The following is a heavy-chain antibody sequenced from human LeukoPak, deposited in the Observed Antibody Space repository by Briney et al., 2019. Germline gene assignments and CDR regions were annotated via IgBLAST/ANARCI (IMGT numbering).Heavy chain of an antibody. Sequence: GGSLRLSCAASGFTFSSYSMNWVRQAPGKGLEWVSSISSSSSYIYYADSVKGRFTISRDNAKNSLYLQMNSLRAEDTAVYYCARDSGAGYYDSSGYYYVLPRYYFDYWGQGTLVTVSS. CDR1: GFTFSSYS. J-gene: IGHJ4*02. V-gene: IGHV3-21*01. CDR2: ISSSSSYI. CDR3: ARDSGAGYYDSSGYYYVLPRYYFDY. D-gene: IGHD3-22*01.